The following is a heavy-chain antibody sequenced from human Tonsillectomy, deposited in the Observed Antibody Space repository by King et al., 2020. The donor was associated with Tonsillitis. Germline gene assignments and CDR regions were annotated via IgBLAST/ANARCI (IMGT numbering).Heavy chain of an antibody. D-gene: IGHD2-2*03. CDR3: ARIGGYCSSTSCYGETSRYYYGMDV. J-gene: IGHJ6*02. Sequence: ERQLVQSGGGLVKPGGSLRLSCAASGFTFSTYSMNWVRQAPGKGLEWVSSISSSSYIYYADSLKGRFTISRDNAKNSLYLQMNSLRAEDTAVYYCARIGGYCSSTSCYGETSRYYYGMDVWGQGTTVTVSS. CDR2: ISSSSYI. CDR1: GFTFSTYS. V-gene: IGHV3-21*01.